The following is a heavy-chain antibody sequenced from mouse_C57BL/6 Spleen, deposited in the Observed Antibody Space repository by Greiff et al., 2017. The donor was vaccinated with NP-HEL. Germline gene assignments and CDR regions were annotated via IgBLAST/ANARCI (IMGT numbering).Heavy chain of an antibody. D-gene: IGHD2-3*01. CDR1: GYTFTSYT. Sequence: VKVVESGAELARPGASVKMSCKASGYTFTSYTMHWVKQRPGQGLEWIGYINPSSGYTKYNQKFKDKATLTADKSSSTAYMQLSSLTSEDSAVYYCARGMGDWYFDVWGTGTTVTVSS. J-gene: IGHJ1*03. CDR2: INPSSGYT. V-gene: IGHV1-4*01. CDR3: ARGMGDWYFDV.